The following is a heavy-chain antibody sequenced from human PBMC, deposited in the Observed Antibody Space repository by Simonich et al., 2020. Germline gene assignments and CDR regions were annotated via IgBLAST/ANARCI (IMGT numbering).Heavy chain of an antibody. V-gene: IGHV1-2*02. J-gene: IGHJ3*02. CDR3: ARDPVVPAAIRNAFDI. CDR1: GYTFTGYY. D-gene: IGHD2-2*01. CDR2: INPNSGGT. Sequence: QVQLVQSGAEVKKPGASVKVSCKASGYTFTGYYMHWVRKAPGQGLDGMEWINPNSGGTNNAQNVQGRVTRTRDTSISTAYMELSRLRSDDTAVYYCARDPVVPAAIRNAFDIWGQGTMVTVSS.